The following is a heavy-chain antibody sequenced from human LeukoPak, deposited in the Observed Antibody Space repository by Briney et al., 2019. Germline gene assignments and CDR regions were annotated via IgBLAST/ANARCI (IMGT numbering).Heavy chain of an antibody. V-gene: IGHV3-21*01. J-gene: IGHJ4*02. CDR3: ARGHCSGGSCEIDY. D-gene: IGHD2-15*01. CDR2: ISSSSSYI. Sequence: GGSLRLSCAASGFTFSSYSMNWVRQAPGKGLEWVSSISSSSSYIYYADSVKGRFTISRDNAKNSLYLQMNSLRAEDTTVYYCARGHCSGGSCEIDYWGQGTLVTVSS. CDR1: GFTFSSYS.